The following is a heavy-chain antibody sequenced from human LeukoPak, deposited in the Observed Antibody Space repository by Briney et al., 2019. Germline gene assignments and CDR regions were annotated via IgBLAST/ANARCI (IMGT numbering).Heavy chain of an antibody. J-gene: IGHJ4*02. D-gene: IGHD3-3*01. CDR3: ARDIAVWSGYLNTFDY. Sequence: ASVKVSCKASGYTFTGYYMHWVRQAPGQGLEWMGWINPNSGGTNYAQKFQGRVTMTRDTSISTAYMELSRLRSDDTAVYYCARDIAVWSGYLNTFDYWGQGTLVIVSS. CDR1: GYTFTGYY. V-gene: IGHV1-2*02. CDR2: INPNSGGT.